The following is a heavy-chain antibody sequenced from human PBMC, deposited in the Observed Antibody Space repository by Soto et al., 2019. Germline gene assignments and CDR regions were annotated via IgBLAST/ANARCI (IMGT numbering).Heavy chain of an antibody. D-gene: IGHD4-17*01. CDR2: IYYSGST. CDR3: ARKATNDSGDYSFDY. V-gene: IGHV4-59*01. CDR1: GGSISSYY. Sequence: SETLSLTCTVSGGSISSYYWSWIRQPPGKGLEWIGYIYYSGSTNYNPSLKSRVTISVDTSKNQFSLKLSSVTAADTAVYYCARKATNDSGDYSFDYWGQGTLVTVSS. J-gene: IGHJ4*02.